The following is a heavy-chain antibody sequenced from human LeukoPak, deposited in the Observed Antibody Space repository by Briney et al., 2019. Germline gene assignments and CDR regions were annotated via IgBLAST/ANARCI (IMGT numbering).Heavy chain of an antibody. D-gene: IGHD2-8*01. CDR1: GFTFSNYG. V-gene: IGHV3-30*02. CDR2: VRYDESTK. Sequence: GGSLRLSCAASGFTFSNYGMHWVRQAPGKGLEWVAFVRYDESTKFYADSVKGRFTISRDNSKTTLYLQMNSLRAEDTAVYYCAKEKVTGVIGWFDPWGQGTLVTVSS. J-gene: IGHJ5*02. CDR3: AKEKVTGVIGWFDP.